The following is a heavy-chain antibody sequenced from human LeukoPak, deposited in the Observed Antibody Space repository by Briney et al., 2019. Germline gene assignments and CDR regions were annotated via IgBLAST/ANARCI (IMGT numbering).Heavy chain of an antibody. CDR1: GFTFSSYW. J-gene: IGHJ4*02. D-gene: IGHD3-10*01. V-gene: IGHV3-74*03. CDR2: IISDGSSA. Sequence: GGSLRLSCVTSGFTFSSYWMHWVRQAPGKGLVWVSRIISDGSSATYADFVKGRFTISRDNAQNSLYLQVNSLRVEDTAIYYCAGGGGFLTDCWGQGTLVTVSS. CDR3: AGGGGFLTDC.